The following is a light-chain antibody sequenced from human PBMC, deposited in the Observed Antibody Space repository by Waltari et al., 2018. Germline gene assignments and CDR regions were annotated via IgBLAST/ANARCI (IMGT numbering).Light chain of an antibody. J-gene: IGKJ4*01. V-gene: IGKV1-39*01. CDR1: QNIRTY. CDR2: AAY. CDR3: QQTYSDPRT. Sequence: DIQMTQSSPSLSASVGYRVPITCRESQNIRTYLNWYQQTPGKAPRLLIYAAYTLRSGVPARFSASGSGTNFTLTISSLQPEDFATFYCQQTYSDPRTFGGGTKV.